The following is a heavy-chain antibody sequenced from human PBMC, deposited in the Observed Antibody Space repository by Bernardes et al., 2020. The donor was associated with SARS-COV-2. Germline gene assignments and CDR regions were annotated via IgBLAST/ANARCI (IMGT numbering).Heavy chain of an antibody. CDR2: IQSGGYT. D-gene: IGHD4-17*01. Sequence: LRLSCSASGFTFSSHAMSWVRQAPGKGLEWVSVIQSGGYTNYADSVKGRFTVSRDTSENTVSLQMNSLRAEDTAVYYCARGLRWAFDYWGQGTLVSVSS. CDR3: ARGLRWAFDY. CDR1: GFTFSSHA. J-gene: IGHJ4*02. V-gene: IGHV3-53*01.